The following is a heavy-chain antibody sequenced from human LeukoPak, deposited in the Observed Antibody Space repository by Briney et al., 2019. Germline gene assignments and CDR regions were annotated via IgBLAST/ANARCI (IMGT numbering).Heavy chain of an antibody. J-gene: IGHJ6*02. CDR1: EYMFNSDG. V-gene: IGHV1-69*13. D-gene: IGHD1-26*01. CDR3: ARPFFTRIVGATTGYYYGMDV. Sequence: ASVKVSCKASEYMFNSDGINWVRQAPGQGLEWMGGIIPIFGTANYAQKFQGRVTITADESTSTAYMELSSLRSEDTAVYYCARPFFTRIVGATTGYYYGMDVWGQGTTVTVSS. CDR2: IIPIFGTA.